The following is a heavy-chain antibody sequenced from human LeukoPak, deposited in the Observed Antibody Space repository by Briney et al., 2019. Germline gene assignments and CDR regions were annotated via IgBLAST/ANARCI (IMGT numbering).Heavy chain of an antibody. CDR3: ADGGGDQ. Sequence: GASVKVSCKASGYTFTSYGISWVRQAPGQGLEWMGGIIPFSGTTNYAQKLQGRVTITADKSTSTVYMELSSLRSEDTAVYYCADGGGDQWGQGTLVTVSS. CDR1: GYTFTSYG. J-gene: IGHJ4*02. D-gene: IGHD3-16*01. V-gene: IGHV1-69*06. CDR2: IIPFSGTT.